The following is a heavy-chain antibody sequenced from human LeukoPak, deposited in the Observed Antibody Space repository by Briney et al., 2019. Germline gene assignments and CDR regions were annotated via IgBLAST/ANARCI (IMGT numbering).Heavy chain of an antibody. J-gene: IGHJ5*01. Sequence: GGSLRLSCAASGFTFSSYSMNWVRQAPGKGLEWVSYISSSSSTIYYADSVKGRFTISRDNAKNSLYLQMNSLRAEDTAVYYCARDVMVYAMWVDYWGHGTLVTVSS. CDR1: GFTFSSYS. D-gene: IGHD2-8*01. V-gene: IGHV3-48*01. CDR2: ISSSSSTI. CDR3: ARDVMVYAMWVDY.